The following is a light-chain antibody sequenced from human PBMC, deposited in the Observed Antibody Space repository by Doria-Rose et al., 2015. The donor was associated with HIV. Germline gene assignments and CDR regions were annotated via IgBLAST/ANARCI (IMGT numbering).Light chain of an antibody. Sequence: TQSPGTLSLSPAGRATLSCRASQRFSRTYLARYQQKPGQAPSLLIYDGSTRATGIPDRFSASGSGTDFTLTINRLEPEDFALYYCHQYGTSWTFGQGTKVEI. CDR1: QRFSRTY. CDR3: HQYGTSWT. V-gene: IGKV3-20*01. J-gene: IGKJ1*01. CDR2: DGS.